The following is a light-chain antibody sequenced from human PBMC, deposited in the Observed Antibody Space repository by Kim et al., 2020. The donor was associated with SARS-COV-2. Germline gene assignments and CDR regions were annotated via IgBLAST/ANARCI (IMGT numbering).Light chain of an antibody. J-gene: IGLJ2*01. CDR2: QDS. Sequence: VAPGQTARITCSGDKLGDKYACWYQQKPGQSPVLVIYQDSKPPSGIPERFSGSNSGNTATLTISGTQAMDEADYYCQAWDSSTAVVFGGGTQLTVL. CDR3: QAWDSSTAVV. V-gene: IGLV3-1*01. CDR1: KLGDKY.